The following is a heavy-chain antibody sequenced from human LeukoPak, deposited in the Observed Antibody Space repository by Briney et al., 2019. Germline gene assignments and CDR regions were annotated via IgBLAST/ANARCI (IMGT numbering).Heavy chain of an antibody. D-gene: IGHD1-14*01. Sequence: GGSLRLSCAASGFTFSSYAMHWVRQAPGKGLEWVAVISYDGSNKYYADSVKGRFTISRDNSKNTLYLQMNSLRAEDTAVYYCAKGNPDQFDPWGQGTLVTVSS. CDR2: ISYDGSNK. V-gene: IGHV3-30-3*01. CDR3: AKGNPDQFDP. CDR1: GFTFSSYA. J-gene: IGHJ5*02.